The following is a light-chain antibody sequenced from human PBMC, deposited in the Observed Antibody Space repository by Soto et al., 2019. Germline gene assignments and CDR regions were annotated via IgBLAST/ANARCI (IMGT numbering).Light chain of an antibody. Sequence: DIVMTQSPDSLAVSLGERATINCKSSQSVLYSSNNKNYLAWYQQKPGQPPKLLIYWASTRESGVPDRFSGSGSGTAFTRTIRSLQAEDVAVYYCQQYYSTPLTFGGGTKVEIK. CDR2: WAS. CDR1: QSVLYSSNNKNY. V-gene: IGKV4-1*01. J-gene: IGKJ4*01. CDR3: QQYYSTPLT.